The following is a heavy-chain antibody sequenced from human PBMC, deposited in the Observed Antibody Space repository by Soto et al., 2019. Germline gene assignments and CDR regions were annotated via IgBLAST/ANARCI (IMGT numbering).Heavy chain of an antibody. D-gene: IGHD6-13*01. J-gene: IGHJ3*02. CDR3: AKVGPAAGTHFLAFDI. Sequence: PGGSLRLSCAASGFTFSSYAMSWVRQAPGKGLEWVSAISGSGGSTYYADSVKGRFTISRDNSKNTLYLQMNSLRAEDTAVYYCAKVGPAAGTHFLAFDIWGQGTMVTVSS. V-gene: IGHV3-23*01. CDR1: GFTFSSYA. CDR2: ISGSGGST.